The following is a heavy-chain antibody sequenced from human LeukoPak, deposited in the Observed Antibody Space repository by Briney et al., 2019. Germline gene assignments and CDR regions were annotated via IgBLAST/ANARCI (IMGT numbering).Heavy chain of an antibody. CDR1: GGSISSSSYY. D-gene: IGHD6-19*01. V-gene: IGHV4-39*07. CDR3: ARDMGLSSGWSTYFDY. J-gene: IGHJ4*02. Sequence: PSETLSLTCTVSGGSISSSSYYWGWIRQPPGKGLEWIGSIYYSGSTYYNPSLKSRVTISVDTSKNQFSLKLSSVTAADTAVYYCARDMGLSSGWSTYFDYWGQGTLVTVSS. CDR2: IYYSGST.